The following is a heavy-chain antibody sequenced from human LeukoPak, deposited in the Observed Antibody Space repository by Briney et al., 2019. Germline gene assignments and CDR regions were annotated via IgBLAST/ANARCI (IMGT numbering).Heavy chain of an antibody. J-gene: IGHJ4*02. Sequence: HAGGSLRLSCAASGFTFDDYTMHWVRHAPGKGLEWVSLISWDGGTTYYADSVKGRFTVSRDISKNPLYLQMNSLRTEDTALYYCAKDKDVQYTSSWIFDYWGQGTLVTVSS. CDR1: GFTFDDYT. CDR3: AKDKDVQYTSSWIFDY. D-gene: IGHD6-13*01. V-gene: IGHV3-43*01. CDR2: ISWDGGTT.